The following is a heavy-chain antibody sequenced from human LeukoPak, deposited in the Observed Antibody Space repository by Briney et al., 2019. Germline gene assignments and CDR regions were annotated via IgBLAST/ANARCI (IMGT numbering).Heavy chain of an antibody. Sequence: VASVKVSSKPSGGTFSSYAISWVRQAPGQGLEWMGGIIPIFGTANYAQKFQGRVTITTDESTSTAYMELSSLRSEDTAVYFCARGYGDRKFWFDYWGQGTLVTVSS. V-gene: IGHV1-69*05. CDR2: IIPIFGTA. D-gene: IGHD4-17*01. CDR1: GGTFSSYA. J-gene: IGHJ4*02. CDR3: ARGYGDRKFWFDY.